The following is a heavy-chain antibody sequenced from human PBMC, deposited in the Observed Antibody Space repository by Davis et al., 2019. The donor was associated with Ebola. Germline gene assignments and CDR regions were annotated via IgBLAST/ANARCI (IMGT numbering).Heavy chain of an antibody. J-gene: IGHJ4*02. CDR1: GFTFSSYW. CDR2: INRDGSTT. CDR3: AREREGVDY. Sequence: GESLKISCAASGFTFSSYWMHCVRQAPGKGLVWVSCINRDGSTTTYADSVKGRFTISRDNAKNSLYLQMNSLRAEDTAVYYCAREREGVDYWGQGTLVTVSS. V-gene: IGHV3-74*03.